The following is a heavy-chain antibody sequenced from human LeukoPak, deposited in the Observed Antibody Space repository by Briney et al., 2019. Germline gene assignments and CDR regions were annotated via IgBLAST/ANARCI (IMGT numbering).Heavy chain of an antibody. CDR2: IKQDGSEK. Sequence: PGGSLRLSCAASGFTFSSYWMSWVRQAPGRGLEWVANIKQDGSEKYYVDSVKGRFTISRDNSKNTLYLQMNSLRAEDTAVYYCAKDSSGPDPHAFDIWGQGTMVTVSS. J-gene: IGHJ3*02. D-gene: IGHD1-14*01. CDR1: GFTFSSYW. CDR3: AKDSSGPDPHAFDI. V-gene: IGHV3-7*01.